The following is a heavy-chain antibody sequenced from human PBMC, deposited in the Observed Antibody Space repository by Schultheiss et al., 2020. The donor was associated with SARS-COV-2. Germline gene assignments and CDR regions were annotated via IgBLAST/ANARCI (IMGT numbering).Heavy chain of an antibody. CDR3: ARDVWWSGYDSTNMDV. D-gene: IGHD5-12*01. CDR2: MNPNSGNT. V-gene: IGHV1-8*02. CDR1: GYTFTGYY. Sequence: ASVKVSCKASGYTFTGYYMHWVRQATGQGLEWMGWMNPNSGNTGYAQKFQGRVTMTRNTSISTAYMELSSLRSEDTAVYYCARDVWWSGYDSTNMDVWGQGTTVTVSS. J-gene: IGHJ6*02.